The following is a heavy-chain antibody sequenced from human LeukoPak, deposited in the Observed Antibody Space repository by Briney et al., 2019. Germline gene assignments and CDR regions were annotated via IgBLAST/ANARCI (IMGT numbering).Heavy chain of an antibody. Sequence: SDTLSLTCTVSGASITSSYWWGWIRQPPGKGLEWIGYIYYGATTYYSPSLKSRVSMSLDTSKNQFSLKLSSVTAVDTAVYYCARGVRGSGSGRFDYWGQGTLVTVSS. V-gene: IGHV4-28*03. CDR3: ARGVRGSGSGRFDY. CDR2: IYYGATT. J-gene: IGHJ4*02. CDR1: GASITSSYW. D-gene: IGHD3-10*01.